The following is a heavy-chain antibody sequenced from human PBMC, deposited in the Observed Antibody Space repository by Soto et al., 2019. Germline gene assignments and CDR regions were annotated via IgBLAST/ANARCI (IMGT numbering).Heavy chain of an antibody. Sequence: SETLSLTCTVSGGSISSYSWSWIRQPPGKGLEWIGFFYYTGGTNYTPSLKSRVTISVDTSKNQFSLHLSSVTAADTAVYYCARIRKEYSSAWYVFDSWGQGALVTVS. J-gene: IGHJ4*02. V-gene: IGHV4-59*01. D-gene: IGHD6-19*01. CDR3: ARIRKEYSSAWYVFDS. CDR2: FYYTGGT. CDR1: GGSISSYS.